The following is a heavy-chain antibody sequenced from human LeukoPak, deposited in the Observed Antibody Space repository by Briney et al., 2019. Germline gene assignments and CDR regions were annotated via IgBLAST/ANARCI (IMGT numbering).Heavy chain of an antibody. J-gene: IGHJ5*02. CDR1: GYSFIGHY. D-gene: IGHD3-16*01. CDR2: ISPNSGNT. Sequence: ASVKVSCKASGYSFIGHYMHWVRQAPGQGPEWMGWISPNSGNTGYAQKFQGRVTMTRNASISTAYMELSSLRSEDTAVYYCAREGGSIDWFDPWGQGTLVTVSS. CDR3: AREGGSIDWFDP. V-gene: IGHV1-8*02.